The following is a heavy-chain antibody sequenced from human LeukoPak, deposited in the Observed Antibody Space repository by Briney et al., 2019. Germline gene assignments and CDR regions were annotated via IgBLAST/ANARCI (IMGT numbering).Heavy chain of an antibody. Sequence: GGSLRLSCAASGFTFSGSAMHWVRQASGKGLEWVGRIRSKANSYATAYAASVKGRFTISRDDSKNTAYLQMNSLKTEDTAVYYCTGTGEYYDFWSGYGDYYYMDVWGKGTTATVSS. J-gene: IGHJ6*03. D-gene: IGHD3-3*01. CDR2: IRSKANSYAT. CDR1: GFTFSGSA. V-gene: IGHV3-73*01. CDR3: TGTGEYYDFWSGYGDYYYMDV.